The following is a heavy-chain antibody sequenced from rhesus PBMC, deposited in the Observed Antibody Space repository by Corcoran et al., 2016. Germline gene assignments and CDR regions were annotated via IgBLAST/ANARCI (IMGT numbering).Heavy chain of an antibody. CDR2: IGANSGST. Sequence: QVKLQESGPGLVKPSETLSITCAVSGYSISSGYGWSWIRQTPGKGLERIGYIGANSGSTNYNPSSKCRVTILKDTAKNPCLLKLGSVTAADTAGYYCAREWGVDYWGQGVLVTVSS. J-gene: IGHJ4*01. CDR1: GYSISSGYG. V-gene: IGHV4-127*01. CDR3: AREWGVDY. D-gene: IGHD7-45*01.